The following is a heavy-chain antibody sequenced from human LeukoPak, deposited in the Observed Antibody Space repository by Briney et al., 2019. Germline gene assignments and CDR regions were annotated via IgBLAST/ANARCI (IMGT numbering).Heavy chain of an antibody. D-gene: IGHD6-13*01. V-gene: IGHV3-48*01. Sequence: GGSLRLSCAASGFTFSSYSMNWVRQAPGKGLEWVSYISSSSSTIHYADSVKGRFTISRDNAKNSLYLQMNSLRAEDTAVYYCARDPEGSGWFYPEGDAFDIWGQGTMVTVSS. CDR2: ISSSSSTI. CDR3: ARDPEGSGWFYPEGDAFDI. J-gene: IGHJ3*02. CDR1: GFTFSSYS.